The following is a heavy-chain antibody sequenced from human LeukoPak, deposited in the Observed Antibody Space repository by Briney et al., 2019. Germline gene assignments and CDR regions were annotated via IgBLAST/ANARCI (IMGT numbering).Heavy chain of an antibody. CDR2: IKQDGIET. J-gene: IGHJ3*02. V-gene: IGHV3-7*01. CDR1: GFTSGNYW. CDR3: ARFIASPGPDAFDI. Sequence: GGSLRLSCAASGFTSGNYWMSWVRQAPGQRLEWLANIKQDGIETYYLDSVKGRFTISRDSARNSVYLQMNSLRADETAVYFCARFIASPGPDAFDIWGQGTLVTVSS. D-gene: IGHD6-13*01.